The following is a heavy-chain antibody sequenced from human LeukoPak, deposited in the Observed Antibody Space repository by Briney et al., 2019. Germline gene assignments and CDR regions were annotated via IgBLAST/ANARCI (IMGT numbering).Heavy chain of an antibody. Sequence: PGGSLRLSCAASGFTFSTYGMNWVRQAPGKGLEWVSYISSSTRTIYYADSVKGRFTISRDNAKNSLYLQMNSLRAEDTAVYYCARGLEVGATMGLDYWGQGTLVTVSS. V-gene: IGHV3-48*01. CDR3: ARGLEVGATMGLDY. CDR1: GFTFSTYG. J-gene: IGHJ4*02. D-gene: IGHD1-26*01. CDR2: ISSSTRTI.